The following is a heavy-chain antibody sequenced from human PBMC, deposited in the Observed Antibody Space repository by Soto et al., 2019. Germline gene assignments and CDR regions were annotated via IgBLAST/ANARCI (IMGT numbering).Heavy chain of an antibody. Sequence: PSETLSLTCTVSGGSISSYYWGWIRQPPGKGLEWIGSIYYSGSTYYNPSLKSRVTISVDTSKNQFPLKLSSVTAADTAVYYCTRPGCSGGSCYPGAEYFQHWGQGTLVTVSS. CDR2: IYYSGST. J-gene: IGHJ1*01. D-gene: IGHD2-15*01. CDR3: TRPGCSGGSCYPGAEYFQH. V-gene: IGHV4-39*01. CDR1: GGSISSYY.